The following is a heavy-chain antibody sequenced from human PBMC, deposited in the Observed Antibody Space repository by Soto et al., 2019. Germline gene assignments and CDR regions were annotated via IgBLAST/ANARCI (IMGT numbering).Heavy chain of an antibody. V-gene: IGHV1-18*04. CDR1: GYTFTSYG. CDR3: ARGPNTIFGAVGMGTFDI. D-gene: IGHD3-3*01. CDR2: ISAYNGNT. Sequence: QVQLVQSGAEVKKPGASVKVSCKASGYTFTSYGISWVRQAPGQGLEWMGWISAYNGNTNYAQKLQGRVTMTTDTATSTAYMELRSLRSDDTAVYYCARGPNTIFGAVGMGTFDIWGQGTMFTVSS. J-gene: IGHJ3*02.